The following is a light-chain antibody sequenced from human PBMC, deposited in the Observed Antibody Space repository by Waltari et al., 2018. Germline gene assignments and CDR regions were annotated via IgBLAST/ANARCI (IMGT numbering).Light chain of an antibody. CDR1: KLGDKY. CDR3: QAWDSSTVV. CDR2: QDS. V-gene: IGLV3-1*01. J-gene: IGLJ2*01. Sequence: SYELTQPPSVSVSPVQTASITCSGDKLGDKYACWYQQKPGQSPVLVINQDSKRPSGIPERFSGANSGNTATLTISGTQAMDEADYYCQAWDSSTVVFGGGTKLTVL.